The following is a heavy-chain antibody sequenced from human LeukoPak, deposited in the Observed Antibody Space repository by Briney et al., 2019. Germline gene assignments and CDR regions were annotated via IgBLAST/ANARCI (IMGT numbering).Heavy chain of an antibody. CDR1: GGSISSSSYY. CDR2: IYYSGST. CDR3: ARVPIVVVPAAIWWDWFDP. D-gene: IGHD2-2*02. J-gene: IGHJ5*02. V-gene: IGHV4-39*01. Sequence: SETQSLTCTVSGGSISSSSYYWGWIRQPPGKGLEWIGSIYYSGSTYYNPSLKSRVTISVDTSKNQFSLKLSSVTAADTAVYYCARVPIVVVPAAIWWDWFDPWGQGTLVTVSS.